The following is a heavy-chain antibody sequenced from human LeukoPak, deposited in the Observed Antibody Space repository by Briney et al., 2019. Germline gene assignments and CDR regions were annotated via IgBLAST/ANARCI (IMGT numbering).Heavy chain of an antibody. J-gene: IGHJ1*01. CDR2: FDPEDGET. V-gene: IGHV1-24*01. D-gene: IGHD6-19*01. CDR3: ATTIAVAASRVFQH. Sequence: ASVKLSFKVSGYTLTELSMHWVRQAPGKGLEWMGGFDPEDGETIYAQKFQGRVTMTEDTSTDTAYMELSSLRSEDTAVYYCATTIAVAASRVFQHWGQGTLVTVSS. CDR1: GYTLTELS.